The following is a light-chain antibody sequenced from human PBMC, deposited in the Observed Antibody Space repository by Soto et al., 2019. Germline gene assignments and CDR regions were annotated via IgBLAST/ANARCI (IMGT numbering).Light chain of an antibody. V-gene: IGLV1-40*01. Sequence: QSVLTQPPPVSGAPGQRVTISCTGSSCNIGAGYDVHWYQQLPGTAPKLLIYGNSNRPSGVPDRFSGSKSGTSASLAITGLQAEDEADYYCQSYDSSLSGWVFGGGTKLTVL. J-gene: IGLJ3*02. CDR1: SCNIGAGYD. CDR2: GNS. CDR3: QSYDSSLSGWV.